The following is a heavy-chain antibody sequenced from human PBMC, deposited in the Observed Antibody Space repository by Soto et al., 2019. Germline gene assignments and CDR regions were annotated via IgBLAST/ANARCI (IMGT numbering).Heavy chain of an antibody. CDR2: IASDGKDK. D-gene: IGHD6-13*01. V-gene: IGHV3-30*18. J-gene: IGHJ4*02. Sequence: QVQLVESGGGVVQPGRSLKLSCAASGFTFSNYAIHWVRQAPGEGLEWVAVIASDGKDKRYADSVKGRFTISRDNSKNTVYLQMNSLRGEDTAVYYCAKDGAIAAADYFFDYWGQGSLVTVSS. CDR1: GFTFSNYA. CDR3: AKDGAIAAADYFFDY.